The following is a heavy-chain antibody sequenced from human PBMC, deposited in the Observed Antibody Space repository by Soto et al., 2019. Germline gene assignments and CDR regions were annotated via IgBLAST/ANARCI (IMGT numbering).Heavy chain of an antibody. Sequence: GGSRTLSCAAAGFTFSRCSMNCVRQAPGKGLEWVSSISSTTNYIYYADSMKGRFTVSRDSAKNSVYLEMNSLSAEDTAVYYCARESEDLTSNFDYWGQGTLVTVSS. CDR2: ISSTTNYI. CDR1: GFTFSRCS. V-gene: IGHV3-21*01. CDR3: ARESEDLTSNFDY. J-gene: IGHJ4*02.